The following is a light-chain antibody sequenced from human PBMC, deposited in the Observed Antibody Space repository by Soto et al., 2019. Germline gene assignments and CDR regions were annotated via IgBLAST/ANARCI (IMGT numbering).Light chain of an antibody. V-gene: IGLV2-14*01. Sequence: QSALTQPASVSGSPGQSITISCTGTSSDVGGYNYVSWYQQHPGKATKLMIYEVSNRPSGVSNRFSGSKSGNTASLTISWRQAEDEADYYCSSYTSSSTRVFGGGTKLTVL. CDR1: SSDVGGYNY. CDR3: SSYTSSSTRV. J-gene: IGLJ3*02. CDR2: EVS.